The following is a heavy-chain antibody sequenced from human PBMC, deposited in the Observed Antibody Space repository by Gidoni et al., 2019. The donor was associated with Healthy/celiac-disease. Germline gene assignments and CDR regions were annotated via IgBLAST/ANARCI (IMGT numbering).Heavy chain of an antibody. CDR3: ARGRGIAVAGTGLLRPNWWFDP. Sequence: QVQLVQSGADVQKPGASVTVSCKASGYTFTVYYMHWVRQAPGQGLEWMGWINPNSGGTNYAQKFQGRVTMTRDTSISTAYMELSRLRSDDTAVYYCARGRGIAVAGTGLLRPNWWFDPWGQGTLVTVSS. D-gene: IGHD6-19*01. J-gene: IGHJ5*02. CDR1: GYTFTVYY. CDR2: INPNSGGT. V-gene: IGHV1-2*02.